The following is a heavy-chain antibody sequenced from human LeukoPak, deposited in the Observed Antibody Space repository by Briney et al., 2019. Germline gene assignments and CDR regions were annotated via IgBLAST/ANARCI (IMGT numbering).Heavy chain of an antibody. Sequence: GGSLRLSCAASGFTFSDYYMSWVRQAPGKGLEWVSGISPSGDITYYADSVKGRFTISRDNAKNSLYLQMNGLRAEDTAVYYCARETSVITFGGVIFSLFDYWGQGTLVTVSS. D-gene: IGHD3-16*02. CDR2: ISPSGDIT. V-gene: IGHV3-11*04. J-gene: IGHJ4*02. CDR1: GFTFSDYY. CDR3: ARETSVITFGGVIFSLFDY.